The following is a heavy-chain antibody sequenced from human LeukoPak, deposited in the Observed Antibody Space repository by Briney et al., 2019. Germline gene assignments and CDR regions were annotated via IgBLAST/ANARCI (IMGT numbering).Heavy chain of an antibody. CDR1: GFSFRTYT. CDR2: ISTSSTYI. CDR3: AADEGYSYGTNYYYYGMAV. Sequence: GGSLRLSCAASGFSFRTYTMNWVRQAPGKGLEWVSSISTSSTYIYYTDSVKGRFTISRDNAKNSLYLQMNGLRTEDTAVYYCAADEGYSYGTNYYYYGMAVWGQGTTVTVSS. V-gene: IGHV3-21*01. D-gene: IGHD3-10*01. J-gene: IGHJ6*02.